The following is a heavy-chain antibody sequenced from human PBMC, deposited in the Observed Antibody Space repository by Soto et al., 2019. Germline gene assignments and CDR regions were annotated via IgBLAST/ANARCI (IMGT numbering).Heavy chain of an antibody. D-gene: IGHD2-2*01. CDR3: AHGYVQLLATFHYFDS. V-gene: IGHV2-5*02. Sequence: VSGPTLVNPTQTLTLTCTFSGFSITGNGEGVGWIRQPPGKALEWLALIYWADDKRYSPSLRNRLTITLDNSKDQVILTMTDMGPADTATYCCAHGYVQLLATFHYFDSWGEGTQVTVSS. J-gene: IGHJ4*02. CDR2: IYWADDK. CDR1: GFSITGNGEG.